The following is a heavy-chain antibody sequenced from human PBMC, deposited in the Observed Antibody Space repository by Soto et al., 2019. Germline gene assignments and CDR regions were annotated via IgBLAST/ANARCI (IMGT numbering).Heavy chain of an antibody. CDR1: GGTFSSYA. V-gene: IGHV1-69*06. CDR2: IIPIFGTA. Sequence: QVQLVQSGAEVKKPGSSVKVSCKASGGTFSSYAISWVRQAPGQGLEWMGGIIPIFGTANYAQKLQGRVTITADKSTSTAYMELSSLRSEDTAVYYCARESITMIGVGVPHYYFDYWGQGTLVTVSS. D-gene: IGHD3-22*01. CDR3: ARESITMIGVGVPHYYFDY. J-gene: IGHJ4*02.